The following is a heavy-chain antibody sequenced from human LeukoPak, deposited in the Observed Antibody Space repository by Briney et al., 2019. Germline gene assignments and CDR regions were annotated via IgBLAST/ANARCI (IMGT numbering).Heavy chain of an antibody. V-gene: IGHV3-23*01. D-gene: IGHD3-10*01. CDR3: AKRSYGSGSYYNNPPYYFDY. CDR1: GFTFSSYA. Sequence: GGSPRLSCAASGFTFSSYAMSWVRQAPGKGLEWVSAISGSGGSTYYADSVKGRFTISRDNSKNTLYLQMNSLRAEDTAVYYCAKRSYGSGSYYNNPPYYFDYWGQGNLATVSS. J-gene: IGHJ4*02. CDR2: ISGSGGST.